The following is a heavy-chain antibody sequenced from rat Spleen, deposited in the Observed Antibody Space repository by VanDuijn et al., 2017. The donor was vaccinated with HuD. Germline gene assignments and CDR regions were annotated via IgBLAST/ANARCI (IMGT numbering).Heavy chain of an antibody. V-gene: IGHV5-7*01. J-gene: IGHJ2*01. D-gene: IGHD1-11*01. CDR3: ARQGEGPRVARPYFDY. CDR1: GFTFSDYY. CDR2: ISYDGSST. Sequence: EVQLVESDGGLVQPGRSLKLSCAASGFTFSDYYMAWVRQAPTKGLEWVATISYDGSSTYYRDSVKGRFTISRDNAKSTLYLQMDSLRSEDTATYYCARQGEGPRVARPYFDYWGQGVMVTVSS.